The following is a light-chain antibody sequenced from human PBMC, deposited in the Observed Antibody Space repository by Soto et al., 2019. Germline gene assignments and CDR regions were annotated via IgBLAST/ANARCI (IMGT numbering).Light chain of an antibody. Sequence: EIVLTQSPGTLSLSPGERATLSCRASQSVSSYLAWYQQKPGQAPRLLIYGASSRATGIPDRFSGSGSGTDFTLTISRLEPEDFAVYYCQQYGSSPPWTFGQGTKVEI. CDR2: GAS. J-gene: IGKJ1*01. V-gene: IGKV3-20*01. CDR3: QQYGSSPPWT. CDR1: QSVSSY.